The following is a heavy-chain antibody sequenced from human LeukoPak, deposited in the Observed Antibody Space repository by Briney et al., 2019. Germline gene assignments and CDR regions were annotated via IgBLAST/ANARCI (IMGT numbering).Heavy chain of an antibody. Sequence: PGESLKISCKGSGYSFTSYWIGWVRQMPGKGLEWMGIIYPGESDTRYSPSFQGQVTISADKSISTAYLQWSSLKASDTAMYYCARHGIFCSSTSCYRAGFDPWGQGTLVTVSS. CDR2: IYPGESDT. CDR3: ARHGIFCSSTSCYRAGFDP. CDR1: GYSFTSYW. V-gene: IGHV5-51*01. J-gene: IGHJ5*02. D-gene: IGHD2-2*02.